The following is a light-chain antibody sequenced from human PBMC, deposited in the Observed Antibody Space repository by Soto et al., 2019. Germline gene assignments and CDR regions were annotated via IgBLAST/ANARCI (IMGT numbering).Light chain of an antibody. J-gene: IGLJ1*01. CDR2: EVS. CDR1: SSDVGAFNY. CDR3: SSYTSSTTAYV. V-gene: IGLV2-14*01. Sequence: ALTQPASVSGSPGQSITISCTGTSSDVGAFNYVSWYQQRPGKAPKLMIYEVSDRPSGVSNRFSGSKSGNTASLTISGLQADDEADYYCSSYTSSTTAYVFGTGTKVTVL.